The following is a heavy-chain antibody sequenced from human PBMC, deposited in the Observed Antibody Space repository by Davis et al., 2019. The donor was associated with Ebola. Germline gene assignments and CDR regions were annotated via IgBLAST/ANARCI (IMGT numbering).Heavy chain of an antibody. CDR3: TRAGNYGSGANWFDS. J-gene: IGHJ5*01. V-gene: IGHV3-23*01. D-gene: IGHD3-10*01. CDR2: ISGSGGST. Sequence: PGGSLRLSCAASGFTFSSYAMSWVRQAPGKGLEWVSAISGSGGSTYYADSVKGRFTISRDNSKNTLYLQMNSLRAEDTAIYYCTRAGNYGSGANWFDSWGQGTQVTVSS. CDR1: GFTFSSYA.